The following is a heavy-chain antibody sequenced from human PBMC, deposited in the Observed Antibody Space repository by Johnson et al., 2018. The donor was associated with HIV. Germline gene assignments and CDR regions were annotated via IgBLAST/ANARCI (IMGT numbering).Heavy chain of an antibody. CDR2: ISYDGSNK. J-gene: IGHJ3*02. V-gene: IGHV3-30*04. CDR1: GFTFSSYA. CDR3: AKVGRIVVPIGNDAFDI. Sequence: QMLLVESGGGVVQPGRSLRLSCAASGFTFSSYAMHWVRQAPGKGLEWVAVISYDGSNKYYADSVKGRFTISRDNSKNTLYLQMNTLITEDTALYYCAKVGRIVVPIGNDAFDIWGQGTMVTVSS. D-gene: IGHD2-21*01.